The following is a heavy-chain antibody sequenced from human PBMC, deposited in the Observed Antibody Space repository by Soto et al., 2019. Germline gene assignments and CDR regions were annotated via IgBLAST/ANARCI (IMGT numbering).Heavy chain of an antibody. CDR3: ARAGSSGYYLGY. D-gene: IGHD3-22*01. CDR1: GGSISSGDYY. J-gene: IGHJ4*02. Sequence: QVQLQESGPGLVKPSQTLSLTCTVSGGSISSGDYYWSWIRQPPGKGLEWIGYIYYSGSTYYNPSLKSRXXIXVXXSKNQFSLKLSSVTAADTAVYYCARAGSSGYYLGYWGQGTLVTVSS. CDR2: IYYSGST. V-gene: IGHV4-30-4*01.